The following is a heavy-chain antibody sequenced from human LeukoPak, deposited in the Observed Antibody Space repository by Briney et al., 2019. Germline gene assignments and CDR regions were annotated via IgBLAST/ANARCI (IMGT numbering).Heavy chain of an antibody. J-gene: IGHJ6*04. CDR2: INAGNGNT. Sequence: ASVKVSCKASGYTFTSYAMHWVRQAPGQRLEWMGWINAGNGNTKYSQKFQGRVTITRDTSASTAYMELSSLRSEDTAVYYCARIIDAMVRGVEDYGMDVWGKGTTVTVSS. D-gene: IGHD3-10*01. CDR1: GYTFTSYA. V-gene: IGHV1-3*01. CDR3: ARIIDAMVRGVEDYGMDV.